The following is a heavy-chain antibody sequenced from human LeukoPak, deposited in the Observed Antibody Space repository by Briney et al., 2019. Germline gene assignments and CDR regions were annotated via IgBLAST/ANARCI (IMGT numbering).Heavy chain of an antibody. J-gene: IGHJ4*02. CDR3: ALSRYDYVWGSYRYDY. D-gene: IGHD3-16*02. V-gene: IGHV3-74*01. Sequence: GGSLRLSCAASGFTFSSYWMHWVRQAPGKGLVWVSRINSDGSSTSYADSVKGRFTISRDKAKNTLYLQMNSLRAEDTAVYYCALSRYDYVWGSYRYDYWGQGTLVTVSS. CDR1: GFTFSSYW. CDR2: INSDGSST.